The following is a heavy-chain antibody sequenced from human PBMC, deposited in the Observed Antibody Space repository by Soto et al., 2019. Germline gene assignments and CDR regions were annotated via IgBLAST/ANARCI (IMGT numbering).Heavy chain of an antibody. Sequence: SVKVSCKASGGTFSSYAISWVRQAPGPVLEWMGGIIPIFGTANYAQKFQGRVTITADESTSTAYMELSSLRSEDTAVYYCARNDVDTAMAYYYYGMDVWGQGTTVTVS. J-gene: IGHJ6*02. CDR2: IIPIFGTA. D-gene: IGHD5-18*01. CDR3: ARNDVDTAMAYYYYGMDV. CDR1: GGTFSSYA. V-gene: IGHV1-69*13.